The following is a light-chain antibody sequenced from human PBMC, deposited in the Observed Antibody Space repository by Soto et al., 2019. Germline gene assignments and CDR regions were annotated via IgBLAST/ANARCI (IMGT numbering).Light chain of an antibody. CDR2: DVS. V-gene: IGLV2-14*01. CDR3: SSYTSSSPPLWV. J-gene: IGLJ1*01. Sequence: QSVLTQPASVSGSPGQSITISCTGTSSDVGGYNYVSWYQQHPGKAPKLMIYDVSNRPSGVSNRFSGSKSGNTASLTISGLKAEDAADYYCSSYTSSSPPLWVFGTGTKLTVL. CDR1: SSDVGGYNY.